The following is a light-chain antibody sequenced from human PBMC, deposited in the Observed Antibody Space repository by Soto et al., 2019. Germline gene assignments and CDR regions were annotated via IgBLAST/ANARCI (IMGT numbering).Light chain of an antibody. V-gene: IGKV3-20*01. CDR3: QQYGNSPWT. Sequence: EIVMAQSPATLSVSPGERATLSCRASQTVSTNLAWYQQKPGQAPSLLIYGASDRATGIPDRFSGSGSGTDFTLIISRLEPEDFAVYYCQQYGNSPWTFGQGTKV. J-gene: IGKJ1*01. CDR2: GAS. CDR1: QTVSTN.